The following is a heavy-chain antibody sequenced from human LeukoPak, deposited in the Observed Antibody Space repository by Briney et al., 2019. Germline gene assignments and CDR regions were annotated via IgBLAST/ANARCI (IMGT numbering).Heavy chain of an antibody. CDR3: ARSPGATDFDY. D-gene: IGHD1-26*01. J-gene: IGHJ4*02. V-gene: IGHV4-38-2*02. CDR1: GYSISSGYY. CDR2: IYHSGST. Sequence: KPSETLSLTCTVSGYSISSGYYWGWIRQPPGKGLEWIGSIYHSGSTYYNPSLKSRVTISVDTSKNQFSLKLSSVTAADTAVYYCARSPGATDFDYWGQGTLVTVSS.